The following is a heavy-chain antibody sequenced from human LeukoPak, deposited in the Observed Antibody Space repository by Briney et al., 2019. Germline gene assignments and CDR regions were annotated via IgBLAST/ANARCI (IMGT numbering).Heavy chain of an antibody. CDR1: GYTFTGYY. Sequence: ASVKVSCKASGYTFTGYYMHWVRQAPGQGLEWMGWINPNSGGTNYAQKFQGRVTMTRDTSISTAYMELSRLRSDDTAVCYCASEMVRGASYYFDYWGQGTLVTVSS. D-gene: IGHD3-10*01. CDR2: INPNSGGT. V-gene: IGHV1-2*02. J-gene: IGHJ4*02. CDR3: ASEMVRGASYYFDY.